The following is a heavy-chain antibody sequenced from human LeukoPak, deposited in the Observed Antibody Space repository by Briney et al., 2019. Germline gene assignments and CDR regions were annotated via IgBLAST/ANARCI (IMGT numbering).Heavy chain of an antibody. V-gene: IGHV3-30-3*01. D-gene: IGHD3-10*01. CDR3: AREGYYGSGSPPSLYFDY. CDR2: TSSDLNVK. J-gene: IGHJ4*02. Sequence: PGGSLRLSCAASGFTFRSYVIHWVRQAPGKGLEWVAVTSSDLNVKLYADSVKGRFTISRDNSRSTLYLQMNSLRPEDTAIYYCAREGYYGSGSPPSLYFDYWGQGTLVTGSS. CDR1: GFTFRSYV.